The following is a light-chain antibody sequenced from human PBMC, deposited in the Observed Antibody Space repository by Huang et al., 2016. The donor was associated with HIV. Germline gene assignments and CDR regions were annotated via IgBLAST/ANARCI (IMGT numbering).Light chain of an antibody. CDR2: AAS. V-gene: IGKV1-9*01. CDR1: QDISTN. Sequence: IQLNQSPSSLSASVGDRVTITCRASQDISTNLAWYQQKPGEAPKVLMYAASTLQSGVPSRFSGSVSGIYFTLTITNLQPEDFTTYYCQQLNNYPITFGQGTRLDMK. CDR3: QQLNNYPIT. J-gene: IGKJ5*01.